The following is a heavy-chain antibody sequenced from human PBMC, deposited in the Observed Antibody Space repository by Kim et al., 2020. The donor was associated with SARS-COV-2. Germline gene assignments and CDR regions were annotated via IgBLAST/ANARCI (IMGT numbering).Heavy chain of an antibody. Sequence: GGSLRLSSAASGFTFSSYWMSWVRQAPGKGLEWVANIKQDGSEKYYVDSVKGRFTISRDNAKNSLYLQMNSLRAEDTAVYYCARTTPMGGDAYDAFDIWGQGTMVTVSS. D-gene: IGHD3-10*01. J-gene: IGHJ3*02. CDR1: GFTFSSYW. V-gene: IGHV3-7*03. CDR3: ARTTPMGGDAYDAFDI. CDR2: IKQDGSEK.